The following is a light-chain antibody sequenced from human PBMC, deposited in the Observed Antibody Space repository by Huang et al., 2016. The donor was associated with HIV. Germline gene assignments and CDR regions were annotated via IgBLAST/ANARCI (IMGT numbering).Light chain of an antibody. CDR3: QQSYGALSS. Sequence: IQMTQSPTSLSASVGDRVFISCRTSQSVGTYLNWYQQQPGKAPKLLISSASTLHNGVPSRFSGGGSGTVFTLTIRGLQFDDFATYFCQQSYGALSSFGPGTRL. J-gene: IGKJ5*01. CDR2: SAS. CDR1: QSVGTY. V-gene: IGKV1-39*01.